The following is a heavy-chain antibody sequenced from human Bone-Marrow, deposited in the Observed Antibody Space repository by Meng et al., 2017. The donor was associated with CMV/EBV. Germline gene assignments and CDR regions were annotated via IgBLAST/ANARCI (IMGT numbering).Heavy chain of an antibody. CDR1: GFTFSCYA. CDR2: ISYDGSNK. Sequence: GEFLKISCAASGFTFSCYAMHWVRQAPGKGLEWVAVISYDGSNKYYADSVKGRFTISRDNSENSLYLQMNSLRAEDTAVYYCAIDQYYDFWSGYPYYYYYGMDVWGQGTTVTVSS. V-gene: IGHV3-30*14. J-gene: IGHJ6*02. D-gene: IGHD3-3*01. CDR3: AIDQYYDFWSGYPYYYYYGMDV.